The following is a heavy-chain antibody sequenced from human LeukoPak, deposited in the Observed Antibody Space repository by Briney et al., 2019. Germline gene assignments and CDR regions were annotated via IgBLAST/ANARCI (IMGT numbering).Heavy chain of an antibody. Sequence: ASVKVSCKASGYTFTSYGISWVRQAPGQGLEGMGWISAYNGNTNYAQKLQGRVTMTTDTSTSTAYMELRSLRSDDTAVYYCARSLFCYDSSGYQIDYWGQGTLVTVSS. J-gene: IGHJ4*02. V-gene: IGHV1-18*01. CDR3: ARSLFCYDSSGYQIDY. D-gene: IGHD3-22*01. CDR1: GYTFTSYG. CDR2: ISAYNGNT.